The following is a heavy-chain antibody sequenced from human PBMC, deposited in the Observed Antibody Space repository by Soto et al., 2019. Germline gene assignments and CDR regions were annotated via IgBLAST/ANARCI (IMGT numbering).Heavy chain of an antibody. CDR2: ISVSGGST. Sequence: PGGSLRLSCAASGFTFSCYAISWVRQAPGKGLEWVSAISVSGGSTYYADSVKGRFTISRDNSKNTLYLQMNSLRAEDMAVYYSAKEPIQLWSVVPYEGMEVWGQGTTGTVYS. CDR3: AKEPIQLWSVVPYEGMEV. V-gene: IGHV3-23*01. CDR1: GFTFSCYA. D-gene: IGHD5-18*01. J-gene: IGHJ6*02.